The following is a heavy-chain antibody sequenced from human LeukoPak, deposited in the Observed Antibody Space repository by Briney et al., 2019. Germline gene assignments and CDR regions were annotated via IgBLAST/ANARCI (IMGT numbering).Heavy chain of an antibody. V-gene: IGHV3-48*04. J-gene: IGHJ6*03. CDR2: ISSSSSAK. Sequence: PGGSLRLSFAASGFTFSSYNLNWVRQAPGKGLDGGSFISSSSSAKYYADSVRGRFTISRDNAKNSLYLQMNSLRAEDTAVYYCASPPDIVVEPDAITDYYYMAVWGKGTTVTVSS. D-gene: IGHD2-2*02. CDR3: ASPPDIVVEPDAITDYYYMAV. CDR1: GFTFSSYN.